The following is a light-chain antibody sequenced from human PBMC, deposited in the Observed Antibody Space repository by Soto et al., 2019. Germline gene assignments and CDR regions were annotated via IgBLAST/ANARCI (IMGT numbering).Light chain of an antibody. J-gene: IGLJ1*01. CDR2: DVS. V-gene: IGLV2-14*01. Sequence: QAALTQPAPVSGSPGQSITISCTGTSRDVGGYNYVSWYQQHPGKAPKLMIYDVSNRPSGVSNRFSGSKSGNTASLTISGLQAEDVADYYCSSYTSSSTVFGTAPKVT. CDR1: SRDVGGYNY. CDR3: SSYTSSSTV.